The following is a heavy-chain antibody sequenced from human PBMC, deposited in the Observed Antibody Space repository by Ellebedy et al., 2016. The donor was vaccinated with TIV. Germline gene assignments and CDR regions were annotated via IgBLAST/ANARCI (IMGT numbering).Heavy chain of an antibody. J-gene: IGHJ4*02. V-gene: IGHV3-23*01. D-gene: IGHD6-6*01. CDR3: AKDNEYSSSSLFDY. Sequence: GGSLRLXXAASGFTFSSYAMSWVRQAPGKGLEWVSAISGSGGSTYYADSVKGRFTISRDNSKNTLYLQMNSLRAEDTAVYYCAKDNEYSSSSLFDYWGQGTLVTVSS. CDR1: GFTFSSYA. CDR2: ISGSGGST.